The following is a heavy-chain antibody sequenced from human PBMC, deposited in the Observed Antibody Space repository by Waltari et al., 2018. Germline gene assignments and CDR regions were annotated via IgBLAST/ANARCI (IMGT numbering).Heavy chain of an antibody. CDR2: IIPIFGTA. V-gene: IGHV1-69*12. CDR3: ARNSGSYSDYFDY. CDR1: GGTFSTYA. J-gene: IGHJ4*02. D-gene: IGHD1-26*01. Sequence: QVQLVQSGAEVKKPGSPVKVYCKASGGTFSTYAISWVRQAPGQGLEWMGGIIPIFGTANYAQKFQGRVTITADESTSTAYMELSSLRSEDTAVYYCARNSGSYSDYFDYWGQGTLVTVSS.